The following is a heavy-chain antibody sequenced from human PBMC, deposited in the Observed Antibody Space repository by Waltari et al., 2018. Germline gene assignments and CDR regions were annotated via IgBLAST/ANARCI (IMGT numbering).Heavy chain of an antibody. D-gene: IGHD3-9*01. J-gene: IGHJ3*02. CDR2: ISDDGTKS. CDR1: GFTFSTLA. V-gene: IGHV3-30*01. CDR3: ARDVVFRYFDWSAFDI. Sequence: QGQLVESGGGVVQPGGSLRLSCSASGFTFSTLASHWVRQAPGKGLEWVAVISDDGTKSSFADSVKGRFTLSRDNSKNTLYLQMKTLRPEDTAMYYCARDVVFRYFDWSAFDIWGQGTMVTVSS.